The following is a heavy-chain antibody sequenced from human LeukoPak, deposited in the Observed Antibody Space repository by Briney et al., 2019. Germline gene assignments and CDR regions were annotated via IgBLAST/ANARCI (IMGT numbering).Heavy chain of an antibody. Sequence: ASVKVSCKASGYTFTGYYMHWIRQAPGQGLEWMGWINPISGDTYYAQNFQGRVTMTRDTSISTAYMELSRLRSDDTAVYYCVRDTALTGAAATGDYWGQGTLVTVSS. D-gene: IGHD6-13*01. J-gene: IGHJ4*02. CDR1: GYTFTGYY. CDR2: INPISGDT. V-gene: IGHV1-2*02. CDR3: VRDTALTGAAATGDY.